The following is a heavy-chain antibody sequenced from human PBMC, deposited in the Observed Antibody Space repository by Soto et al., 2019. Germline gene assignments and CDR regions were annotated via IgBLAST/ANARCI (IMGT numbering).Heavy chain of an antibody. Sequence: PGGSLRLSCAASGFTFSSHTMTWVRQAPGKGLEWVSAISGSGGSTFYSDSVKDRFTISRDNSKNTLSLQMNSLRAEDTAVYYCAKVSRGSTGAAPYWGQGTLVTVSS. J-gene: IGHJ4*02. D-gene: IGHD1-26*01. CDR2: ISGSGGST. CDR1: GFTFSSHT. CDR3: AKVSRGSTGAAPY. V-gene: IGHV3-23*01.